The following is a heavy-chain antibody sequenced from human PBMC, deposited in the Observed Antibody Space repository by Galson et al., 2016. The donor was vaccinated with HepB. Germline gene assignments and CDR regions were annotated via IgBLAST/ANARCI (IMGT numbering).Heavy chain of an antibody. V-gene: IGHV4-30-4*01. CDR2: IYYSGSS. CDR1: GFTFSSYAMH. D-gene: IGHD3-16*01. CDR3: ARDRDSYALFDF. J-gene: IGHJ4*02. Sequence: LRLSCAASGFTFSSYAMHWVRQPPGKGLEWIGYIYYSGSSFYNPSLKSRFTISVDTSTNQFSLKLNSVTAADTAVYYCARDRDSYALFDFWGQGTLVTVSS.